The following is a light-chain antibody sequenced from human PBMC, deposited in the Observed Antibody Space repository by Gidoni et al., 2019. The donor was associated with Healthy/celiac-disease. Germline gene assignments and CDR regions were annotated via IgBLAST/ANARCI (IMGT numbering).Light chain of an antibody. CDR2: AAS. Sequence: DIQMTQSPSSLSASVGDRVTITCRASQSISSYLNWYQQKPGKAPKLLIYAASSLQSGVPSRFSGSGSGTDFTLTISSLQPEEFATYYCQQSYSTPEWTFXXXTKVEIK. V-gene: IGKV1-39*01. CDR1: QSISSY. J-gene: IGKJ1*01. CDR3: QQSYSTPEWT.